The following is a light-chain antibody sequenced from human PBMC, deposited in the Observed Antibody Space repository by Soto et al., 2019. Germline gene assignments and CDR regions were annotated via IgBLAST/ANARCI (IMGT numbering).Light chain of an antibody. CDR1: QGISSY. Sequence: DIQLTQSPSFLSASVGDRVTITCRASQGISSYLAWYQQKPGKAPKPLIYAASTLQSGVPSRFSGSGSGTEFTLTISSLQPEDFATYYCQQLNSYPITFDQGTRLEIK. J-gene: IGKJ5*01. CDR3: QQLNSYPIT. V-gene: IGKV1-9*01. CDR2: AAS.